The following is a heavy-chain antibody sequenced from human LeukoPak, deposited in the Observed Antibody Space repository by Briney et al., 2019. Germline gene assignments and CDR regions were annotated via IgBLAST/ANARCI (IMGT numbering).Heavy chain of an antibody. CDR2: IYYSGST. CDR3: AREGCSGGSCYPEY. J-gene: IGHJ4*02. V-gene: IGHV4-30-4*01. D-gene: IGHD2-15*01. Sequence: SETLSLTCTVSGGSISSGDYYWSWIRQPPGKGLEWIGYIYYSGSTYYNPSLKSRVTISVDTSMNQFSLKLSSVTAADTAVYYCAREGCSGGSCYPEYWGQGTLVTVSS. CDR1: GGSISSGDYY.